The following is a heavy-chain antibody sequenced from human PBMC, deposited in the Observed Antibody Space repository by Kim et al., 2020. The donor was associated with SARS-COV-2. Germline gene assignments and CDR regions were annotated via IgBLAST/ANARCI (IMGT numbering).Heavy chain of an antibody. CDR3: ARVLLWFGELFQFDP. CDR1: GGSISSYY. V-gene: IGHV4-59*08. D-gene: IGHD3-10*01. J-gene: IGHJ5*02. Sequence: SETLSLTCTVSGGSISSYYWSWIRQPPGKGLEWIGYIYYSGSTNYNPSLKSRVTISVDTSKNQFSLKLSSVTAADTAVYYCARVLLWFGELFQFDPCGQGTLVTVSS. CDR2: IYYSGST.